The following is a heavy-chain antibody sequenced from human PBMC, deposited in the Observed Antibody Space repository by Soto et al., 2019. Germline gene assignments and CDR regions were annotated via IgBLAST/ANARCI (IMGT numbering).Heavy chain of an antibody. J-gene: IGHJ5*02. CDR3: ARGPTLYGIKNWFDP. CDR2: IYYSGST. Sequence: PSETLSLTCTVSGGSISSGDYYWSWIRQPPGTGLEWIGYIYYSGSTYYNPSLKSRVTILVDTSKNQFSLKLSSVTAADTAVYYCARGPTLYGIKNWFDPWGQGTLVTVSS. D-gene: IGHD4-17*01. V-gene: IGHV4-30-4*01. CDR1: GGSISSGDYY.